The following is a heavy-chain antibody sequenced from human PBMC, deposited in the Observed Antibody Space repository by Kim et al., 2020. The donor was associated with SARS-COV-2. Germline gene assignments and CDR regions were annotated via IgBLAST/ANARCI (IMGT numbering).Heavy chain of an antibody. CDR2: IWYDGSNK. J-gene: IGHJ6*02. V-gene: IGHV3-33*01. CDR1: GFTFSSYG. Sequence: GGSLRLSCAASGFTFSSYGMHWVREAPGKGLEWVAVIWYDGSNKYYADSVKGRFTISRDNSKNTLYLQMNSLRAEDTAVYYCARDNSVGIQLWGVPPRRSYGMDVWGQGTTVTVSS. D-gene: IGHD5-18*01. CDR3: ARDNSVGIQLWGVPPRRSYGMDV.